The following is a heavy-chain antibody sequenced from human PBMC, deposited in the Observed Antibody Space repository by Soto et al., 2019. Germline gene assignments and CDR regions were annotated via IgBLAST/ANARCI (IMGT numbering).Heavy chain of an antibody. CDR3: ATAPGPY. V-gene: IGHV4-39*07. D-gene: IGHD2-21*02. J-gene: IGHJ4*02. Sequence: PSETLSLTCTVSGGSISSSNYFWGWIRQPPGKGLEWIGSIYYSGSTYYNPSLKSRVTISVDRSKNQFSLKLTSVTAADTAVYYCATAPGPYWGQGTLVTVSS. CDR1: GGSISSSNYF. CDR2: IYYSGST.